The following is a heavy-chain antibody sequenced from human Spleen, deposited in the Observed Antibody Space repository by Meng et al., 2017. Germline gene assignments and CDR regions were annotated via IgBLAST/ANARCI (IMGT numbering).Heavy chain of an antibody. CDR2: INPYGGST. Sequence: QVPVVQAGAEVMTPGASVKVSCKASGYTFTRYNMHWVRQAPGQGLEWMGIINPYGGSTTYAQKFQGRVTMTRETSTSTVYMELSSLTSEDTALYYCARVVYNGWYYFDYWGQGTLVTVSS. D-gene: IGHD6-19*01. V-gene: IGHV1-46*01. CDR1: GYTFTRYN. J-gene: IGHJ4*02. CDR3: ARVVYNGWYYFDY.